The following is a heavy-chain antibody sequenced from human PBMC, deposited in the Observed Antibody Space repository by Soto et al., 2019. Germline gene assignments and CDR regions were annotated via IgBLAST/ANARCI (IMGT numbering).Heavy chain of an antibody. D-gene: IGHD6-6*01. Sequence: ASVKVSCKASGGTFSSYAISWVRQAPGQGLEWMGGIIPIFGTANYAQKFQGRVTITADESTSTAYMELSSLRSEDTAVYYCAREGIEYSSSSPEFDYWGQGTLVTVSS. V-gene: IGHV1-69*13. CDR2: IIPIFGTA. CDR3: AREGIEYSSSSPEFDY. CDR1: GGTFSSYA. J-gene: IGHJ4*02.